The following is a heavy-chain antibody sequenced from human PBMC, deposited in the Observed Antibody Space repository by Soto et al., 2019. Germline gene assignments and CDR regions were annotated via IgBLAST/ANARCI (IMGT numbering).Heavy chain of an antibody. V-gene: IGHV4-30-2*01. CDR2: IYHSGST. CDR1: GGSISSGGYS. CDR3: ARDRQRRYDFWSGYYDSYGMDV. D-gene: IGHD3-3*01. Sequence: PSETLSLTCAVSGGSISSGGYSWSWIRQPPGKGLEWIGYIYHSGSTYYNPSLKSRVTISVDRSKNQFSLKLSSVTAADTAVYYCARDRQRRYDFWSGYYDSYGMDVWGQGTTVTVSS. J-gene: IGHJ6*02.